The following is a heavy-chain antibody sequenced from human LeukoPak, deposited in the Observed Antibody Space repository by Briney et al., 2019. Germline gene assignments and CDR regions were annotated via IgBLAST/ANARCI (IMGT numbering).Heavy chain of an antibody. Sequence: GGSLRLSCAASGFTLSTAWMNWVRQAPGKGLEWVAVISYDGSSKYYADSVKGRFTISRDNSKNTLYLQMNSLRAEDTAVYYCAKARTTLYYYYMDVWGKGTTVTVSS. J-gene: IGHJ6*03. D-gene: IGHD2/OR15-2a*01. CDR3: AKARTTLYYYYMDV. V-gene: IGHV3-30*18. CDR1: GFTLSTAW. CDR2: ISYDGSSK.